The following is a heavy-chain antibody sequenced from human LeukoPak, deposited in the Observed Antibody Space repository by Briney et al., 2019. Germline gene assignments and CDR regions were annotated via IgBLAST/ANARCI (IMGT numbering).Heavy chain of an antibody. Sequence: SETLSLTCAVYGGSFSGYYWSWLRQPPGNGLEWIGEINHSGSTNYNPSLKSRVTISVDTSKNQFSLKLSSVTAADTAVYYCARLPQNDYGFGCWGQGTLVTVSS. CDR2: INHSGST. D-gene: IGHD4-17*01. J-gene: IGHJ4*02. V-gene: IGHV4-34*01. CDR3: ARLPQNDYGFGC. CDR1: GGSFSGYY.